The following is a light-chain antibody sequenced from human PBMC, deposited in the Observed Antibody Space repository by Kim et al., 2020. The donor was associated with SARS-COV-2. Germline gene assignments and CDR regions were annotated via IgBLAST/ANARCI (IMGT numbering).Light chain of an antibody. J-gene: IGKJ1*01. V-gene: IGKV3-15*01. CDR3: QQYNDWPRS. CDR2: DAS. Sequence: ETMMTQSPANLSVSPGERATLSCRASQSINTNLAWFQQKPGQAPSLLIEDASTRATGIPARFSGSGSGADFTLTINGLQPEDSAVYYCQQYNDWPRSFGQGTKVDIK. CDR1: QSINTN.